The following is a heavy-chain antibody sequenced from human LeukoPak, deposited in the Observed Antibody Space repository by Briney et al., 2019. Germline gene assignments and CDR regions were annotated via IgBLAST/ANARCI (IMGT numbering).Heavy chain of an antibody. Sequence: NPSETLSLTCTVSGGSISSSSYYWGWIRQPPGKGLEWIGSIYYSGSTYYNPSLKSRVTISVDTSKNQFSLKLSSVTASDTAVYYCARQGSGWYSDYWGQGTLVTVSS. CDR2: IYYSGST. D-gene: IGHD6-19*01. CDR3: ARQGSGWYSDY. CDR1: GGSISSSSYY. J-gene: IGHJ4*02. V-gene: IGHV4-39*01.